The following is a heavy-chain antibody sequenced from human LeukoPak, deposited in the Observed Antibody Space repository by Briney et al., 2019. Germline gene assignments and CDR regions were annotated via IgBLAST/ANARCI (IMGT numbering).Heavy chain of an antibody. Sequence: SETLSLTCTVAGGFISSGGYYWSWIRQCPGKGVEWIGYIYYTGNTYSNPSLKSRVAISVDTSQHQFSLKLTSVTAADTAVYYCARDNSGVLDYWAQGTLVTVSS. CDR2: IYYTGNT. CDR3: ARDNSGVLDY. J-gene: IGHJ4*02. V-gene: IGHV4-31*03. CDR1: GGFISSGGYY. D-gene: IGHD3-10*01.